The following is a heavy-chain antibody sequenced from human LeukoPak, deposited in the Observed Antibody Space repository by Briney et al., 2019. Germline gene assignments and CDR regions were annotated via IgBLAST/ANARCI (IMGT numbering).Heavy chain of an antibody. CDR2: ISSSSSTI. V-gene: IGHV3-48*04. CDR3: ARDKNGVVVTAVGAFDI. Sequence: GGSLRLSCAASGFTFSSYSMNWVRQAPGKGLEWVSYISSSSSTIYYADSVKGRFTISRDNAKNSLYLQMNSLRAEDTAVYYCARDKNGVVVTAVGAFDIWGQGTMVTVSS. CDR1: GFTFSSYS. J-gene: IGHJ3*02. D-gene: IGHD2-21*02.